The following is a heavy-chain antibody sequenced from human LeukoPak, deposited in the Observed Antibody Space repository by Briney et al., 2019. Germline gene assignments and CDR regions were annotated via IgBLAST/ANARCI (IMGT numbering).Heavy chain of an antibody. D-gene: IGHD1-26*01. J-gene: IGHJ3*02. CDR1: GYTFTSYG. Sequence: ASVKVSCKASGYTFTSYGISWVRQAPGQGLEWMGWISAYNGNTNYAQKLQGRVTMTTDTSTSTVYMELSSLRSEDTAVYYCARDYLVGATIFAFDIWGQGTMVTVSS. CDR2: ISAYNGNT. CDR3: ARDYLVGATIFAFDI. V-gene: IGHV1-18*01.